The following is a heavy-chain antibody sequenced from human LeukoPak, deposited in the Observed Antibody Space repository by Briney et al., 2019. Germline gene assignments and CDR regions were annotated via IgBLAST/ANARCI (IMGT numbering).Heavy chain of an antibody. V-gene: IGHV4-34*01. J-gene: IGHJ5*02. D-gene: IGHD2-2*01. CDR3: AGGGDIAVVPAARNNWFDP. CDR2: INHSGST. Sequence: SETLSLTCAVYGGSFSGYYWSWIRQPPGEGLEWIGEINHSGSTNYNPSLKSRVTISVDTSKNQFSLKLSSVTAADTAVYYCAGGGDIAVVPAARNNWFDPWGQGTLVTVSS. CDR1: GGSFSGYY.